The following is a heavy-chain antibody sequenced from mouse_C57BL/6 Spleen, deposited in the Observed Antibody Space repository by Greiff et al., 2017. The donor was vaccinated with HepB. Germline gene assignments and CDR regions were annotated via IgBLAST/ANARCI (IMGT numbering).Heavy chain of an antibody. V-gene: IGHV5-12*01. D-gene: IGHD2-1*01. CDR3: ARGGIYYGNLLYFDV. Sequence: EVQLQESGGGLVQPGGSLKLSCAASGFTFSDYYMYWVRQTPEKRLEWVAYISNGGGSTYYPDTVKGRFTISRDNAKNTLYLQMSRLKSEDTAMYYCARGGIYYGNLLYFDVWGTGTTVTVSS. J-gene: IGHJ1*03. CDR1: GFTFSDYY. CDR2: ISNGGGST.